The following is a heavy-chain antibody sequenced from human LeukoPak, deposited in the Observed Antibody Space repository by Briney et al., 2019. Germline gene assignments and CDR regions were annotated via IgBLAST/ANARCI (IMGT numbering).Heavy chain of an antibody. CDR2: ISSSSSTI. Sequence: PGRSLRLSCAASGFTFSSYSMNWVRQAPGKGLEWVSYISSSSSTIYYADSVKGRFTISRDNAKNSLYLQMNSLRAEDTAVYNCARDWGYYYDTPYYYGMDVWGQGTTVTVSS. CDR3: ARDWGYYYDTPYYYGMDV. CDR1: GFTFSSYS. J-gene: IGHJ6*02. D-gene: IGHD3-22*01. V-gene: IGHV3-48*01.